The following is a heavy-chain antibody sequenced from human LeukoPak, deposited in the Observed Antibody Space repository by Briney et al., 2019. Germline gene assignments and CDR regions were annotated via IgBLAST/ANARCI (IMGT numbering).Heavy chain of an antibody. J-gene: IGHJ3*02. D-gene: IGHD1-14*01. CDR3: AAPRTPDAFDI. CDR1: GFTFTSSA. CDR2: IVVGSGNT. V-gene: IGHV1-58*01. Sequence: GASVKVSCRASGFTFTSSALQWVGQARGQRLDWIGWIVVGSGNTNYAQKFQERVTITRDMSTSTAYMELSSLKSEDTAVYYCAAPRTPDAFDIWGQGTMVTVSS.